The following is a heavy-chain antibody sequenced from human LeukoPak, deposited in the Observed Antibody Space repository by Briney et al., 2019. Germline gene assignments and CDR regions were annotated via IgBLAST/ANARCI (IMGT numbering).Heavy chain of an antibody. CDR2: INHSGST. V-gene: IGHV4-34*01. CDR3: GRGGVVVQYYYYMDV. CDR1: GGSFSGYY. J-gene: IGHJ6*03. Sequence: PSETLSLTCAVYGGSFSGYYWSWIRQPPGKGLEWIGEINHSGSTNYNPSLKSRVTISVDTSKNQFSLKLSSVTAADTAVYYCGRGGVVVQYYYYMDVWGKGTTVTVSS. D-gene: IGHD2-15*01.